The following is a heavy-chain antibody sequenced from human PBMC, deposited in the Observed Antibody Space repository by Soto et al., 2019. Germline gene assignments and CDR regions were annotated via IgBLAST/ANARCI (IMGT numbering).Heavy chain of an antibody. J-gene: IGHJ4*02. CDR3: AKALPDSSGFYYLDS. CDR2: LSGAT. V-gene: IGHV3-23*01. D-gene: IGHD3-22*01. CDR1: EFTLSTFP. Sequence: EVQLLESGGGLVQPGGSLRISCVASEFTLSTFPMSWVRQAPGKGLEWVSTLSGATYYADSVKGRFTISRDSSKNTLYLQMNSLTADDTAVYYCAKALPDSSGFYYLDSWGQGTLVTVSS.